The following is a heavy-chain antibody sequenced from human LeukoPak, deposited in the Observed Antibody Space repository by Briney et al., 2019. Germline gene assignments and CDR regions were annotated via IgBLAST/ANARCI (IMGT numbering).Heavy chain of an antibody. Sequence: GGSLRLSCATSGFTFSSYTMNWVRQAPGKGLEWVSSISSGNNYIYYADSVKGRITISRDNAKNSLSPQMNSLRAEDTAVYYCAITPGRLSYFDYWGQGTLVTVSS. CDR1: GFTFSSYT. V-gene: IGHV3-21*01. J-gene: IGHJ4*02. CDR2: ISSGNNYI. D-gene: IGHD3-10*01. CDR3: AITPGRLSYFDY.